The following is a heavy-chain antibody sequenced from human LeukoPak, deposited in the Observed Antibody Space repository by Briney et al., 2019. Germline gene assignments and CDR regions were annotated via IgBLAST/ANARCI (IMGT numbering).Heavy chain of an antibody. CDR3: AKENYYDLIDY. Sequence: GGSLRLSCAASGFTFSSYAMHWVRQAPGKGLEWVAVISYDGSNKYYADSVKGRFTISRDNSKNTLYLQMNSLRAEDTAVYYCAKENYYDLIDYWGQGTLVTVSS. CDR1: GFTFSSYA. CDR2: ISYDGSNK. J-gene: IGHJ4*02. D-gene: IGHD3/OR15-3a*01. V-gene: IGHV3-30*04.